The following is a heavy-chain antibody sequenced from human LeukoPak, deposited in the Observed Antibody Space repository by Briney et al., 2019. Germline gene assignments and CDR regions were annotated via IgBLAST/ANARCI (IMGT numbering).Heavy chain of an antibody. CDR2: INPSGGST. CDR3: ALAYYYDSSGYYDIDY. J-gene: IGHJ4*02. Sequence: ASVKVSCKASGYTFTSYYMHWVRQAPGQGLEWMGIINPSGGSTSYAQKFQGRVTMTRDMSTSTVYMELSSLGSEDTAVYYCALAYYYDSSGYYDIDYWGQGTLVTVSS. CDR1: GYTFTSYY. D-gene: IGHD3-22*01. V-gene: IGHV1-46*01.